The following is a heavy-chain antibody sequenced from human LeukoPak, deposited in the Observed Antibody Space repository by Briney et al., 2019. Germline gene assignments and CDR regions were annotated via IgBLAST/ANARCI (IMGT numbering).Heavy chain of an antibody. J-gene: IGHJ4*02. CDR3: ARDCSSTSCYDY. D-gene: IGHD2-2*01. CDR2: IYYSGTT. CDR1: GGSISSYY. V-gene: IGHV4-59*12. Sequence: SETLSLTCTVSGGSISSYYWSWIRQPPGKGLEWIGYIYYSGTTNYNPSLKSRVTMSVDTSKNQFSLKLSSVTAADTAVYYCARDCSSTSCYDYWGQGTLVTVSS.